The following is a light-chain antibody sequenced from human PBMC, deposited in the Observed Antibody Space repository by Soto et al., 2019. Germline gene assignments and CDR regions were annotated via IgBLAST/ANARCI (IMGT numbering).Light chain of an antibody. CDR3: QHYNSYSEA. J-gene: IGKJ1*01. V-gene: IGKV1-5*03. CDR1: QTISSW. CDR2: KAS. Sequence: DIQMTQSPSTLSAYVGDRVTITCRASQTISSWLAWYQQKPGKAPKLLTYKASTLKSGVPSRFSGSGSGTEFTLTISSLQPDDFATYYCQHYNSYSEAFGQGTKVDIK.